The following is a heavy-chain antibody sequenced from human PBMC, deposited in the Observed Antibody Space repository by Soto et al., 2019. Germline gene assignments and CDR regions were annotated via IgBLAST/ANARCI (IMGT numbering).Heavy chain of an antibody. CDR1: GITFSNAW. Sequence: PGGSLRLSCGGSGITFSNAWMSWVRQPPGKGLEWVGRIKSKTDGGTTDYAAPVKGRFTISRDDSRNTLYLQVNSLKTEDTAVYYCATSNYYESGTYPQAPFDYWGQGT. D-gene: IGHD3-10*01. J-gene: IGHJ4*02. CDR3: ATSNYYESGTYPQAPFDY. V-gene: IGHV3-15*07. CDR2: IKSKTDGGTT.